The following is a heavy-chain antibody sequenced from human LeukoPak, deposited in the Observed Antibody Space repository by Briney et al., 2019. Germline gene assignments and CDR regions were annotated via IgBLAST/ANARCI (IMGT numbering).Heavy chain of an antibody. Sequence: GGSLRLSCAASGFTFDDYAMHWVRQAPGKGLEWVSGISWNSGSIGYADSVKGRFTISRDNAKNSLYLQVNSLRAEDTAVYYCARAYYYDSSGYYFDYWGQGTLVTVSS. D-gene: IGHD3-22*01. V-gene: IGHV3-9*01. J-gene: IGHJ4*02. CDR2: ISWNSGSI. CDR3: ARAYYYDSSGYYFDY. CDR1: GFTFDDYA.